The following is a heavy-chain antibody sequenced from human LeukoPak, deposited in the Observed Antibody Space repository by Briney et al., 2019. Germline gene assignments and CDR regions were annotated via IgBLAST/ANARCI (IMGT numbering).Heavy chain of an antibody. CDR3: ARGSSVVVAATGGYYFDY. V-gene: IGHV4-59*01. D-gene: IGHD2-15*01. CDR2: IYYSGST. J-gene: IGHJ4*02. Sequence: SETLSLTCTVSGGSISSYYWSWIRQPPGKGLEWIGYIYYSGSTNYNPSLKSRVTISVDTSKNQFSLKLSSVTAADTAVYYCARGSSVVVAATGGYYFDYWGQGTLVTVSS. CDR1: GGSISSYY.